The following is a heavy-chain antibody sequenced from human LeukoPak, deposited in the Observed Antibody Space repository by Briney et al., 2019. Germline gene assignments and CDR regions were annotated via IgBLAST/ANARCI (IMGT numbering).Heavy chain of an antibody. CDR3: ARAERYYYDSSGYYYPGYYFDY. D-gene: IGHD3-22*01. J-gene: IGHJ4*02. V-gene: IGHV4-34*01. Sequence: SETLSLTCAVYGGSFSGYYWSWIRQPPGKGLEWIGEINHSGSTNYNPSLKSRVTISVDTSKNQFPLKLSSVTAADTAVYYCARAERYYYDSSGYYYPGYYFDYWGQGTLVTVSS. CDR1: GGSFSGYY. CDR2: INHSGST.